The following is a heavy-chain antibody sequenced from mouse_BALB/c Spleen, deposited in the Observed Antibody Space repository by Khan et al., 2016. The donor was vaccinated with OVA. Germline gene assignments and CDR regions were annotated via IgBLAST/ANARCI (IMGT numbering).Heavy chain of an antibody. CDR1: GFSLTDYG. V-gene: IGHV2-6-5*01. CDR2: IWGGGST. CDR3: AKGLWSYYFALDY. Sequence: QVQLKQSGPGLVAPSQSLSITCTVSGFSLTDYGVSWIRQPPGKGLEWLGVIWGGGSTYFNSALKSRLSISKNNSKSQVFLKMNSLQTDDTAMYYCAKGLWSYYFALDYWGQGTSVTVSS. D-gene: IGHD1-1*02. J-gene: IGHJ4*01.